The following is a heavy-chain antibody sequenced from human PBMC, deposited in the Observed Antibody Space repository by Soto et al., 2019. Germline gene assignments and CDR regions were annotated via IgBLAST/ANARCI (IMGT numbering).Heavy chain of an antibody. CDR2: IYYSGST. V-gene: IGHV4-59*01. D-gene: IGHD3-9*01. J-gene: IGHJ5*02. CDR3: ARDLTKNSSDP. Sequence: SETLSLTCSVAGGSSSSYDGSWIRQPPGKGLEWIGYIYYSGSTNYNPSLKSRVTISVDTSKNQFSLKLSSVTAADTAVSYCARDLTKNSSDPRGKRTPVTVSS. CDR1: GGSSSSYD.